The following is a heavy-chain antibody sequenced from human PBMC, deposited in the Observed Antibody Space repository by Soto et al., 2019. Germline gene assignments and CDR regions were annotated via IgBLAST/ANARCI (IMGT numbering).Heavy chain of an antibody. D-gene: IGHD5-12*01. J-gene: IGHJ3*02. CDR2: IIPVFGTA. CDR3: ARGAATKRLLVMYDALEI. CDR1: GATLDTFINFG. V-gene: IGHV1-69*12. Sequence: QVQLVQSGAEVKKPGSSVKVSCKASGATLDTFINFGITWVRRAPGQGLEWMGGIIPVFGTAHYAQKFQGRLTISADASTRTAYMELSSLRSEDTAVYYCARGAATKRLLVMYDALEIWGQGTMVTVSS.